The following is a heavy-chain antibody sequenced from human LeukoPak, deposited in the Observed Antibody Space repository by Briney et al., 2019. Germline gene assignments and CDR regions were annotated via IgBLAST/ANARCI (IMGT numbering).Heavy chain of an antibody. Sequence: GGSLRLSCAASGFTFSSYSMNWVRQAPGKGLEWVSYISSGSSTIYYADSVKGRFTISRDNAKNSLYLQMNSLRAEDTAVYYCARDGVLRFLEWLSYAFDIWGQGTMVTVSS. CDR2: ISSGSSTI. CDR3: ARDGVLRFLEWLSYAFDI. J-gene: IGHJ3*02. CDR1: GFTFSSYS. D-gene: IGHD3-3*01. V-gene: IGHV3-48*01.